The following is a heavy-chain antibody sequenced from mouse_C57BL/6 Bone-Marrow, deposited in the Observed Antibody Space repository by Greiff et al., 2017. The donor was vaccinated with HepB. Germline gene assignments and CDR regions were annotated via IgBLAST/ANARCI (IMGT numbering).Heavy chain of an antibody. Sequence: QVQLKQSGAELVRPGTSVKMSCKASGYTFTNYWIGWAKQRPGHGLEWIGDIYPGGGYTNYNEKFKGKATLTADKSSSTAYMQFSSLTSEDSAIYYCALTGTYAMDYWGQGTSVTVSS. CDR2: IYPGGGYT. J-gene: IGHJ4*01. CDR1: GYTFTNYW. CDR3: ALTGTYAMDY. V-gene: IGHV1-63*01. D-gene: IGHD4-1*01.